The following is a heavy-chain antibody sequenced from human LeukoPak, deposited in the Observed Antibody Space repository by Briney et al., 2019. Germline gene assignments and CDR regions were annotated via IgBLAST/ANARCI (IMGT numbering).Heavy chain of an antibody. CDR2: ITGSGTI. Sequence: PGGSLRPSCAASGFTFNNYAMSWVRQAPGKGLEWVSYITGSGTIYYADSVKGRFTISRDSAKNLLYLQMNSLRADDTGVYYCAREGVPGDGDHFDYWGQGTLVTVSS. CDR1: GFTFNNYA. CDR3: AREGVPGDGDHFDY. D-gene: IGHD3-16*01. J-gene: IGHJ4*02. V-gene: IGHV3-69-1*02.